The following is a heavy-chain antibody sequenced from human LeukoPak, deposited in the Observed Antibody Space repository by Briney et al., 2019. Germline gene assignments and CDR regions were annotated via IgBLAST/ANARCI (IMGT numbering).Heavy chain of an antibody. CDR1: GFTFSSYA. CDR2: ISGSGGST. J-gene: IGHJ4*02. CDR3: ARLPVTAIQEVYYFDY. D-gene: IGHD2-21*02. V-gene: IGHV3-23*01. Sequence: PGGSLRLSCAASGFTFSSYAMSWVRQAPGKGLEWVSAISGSGGSTYYADSVKGRFTISRDNSKNTLYLQMNSLRAEDTAVYYCARLPVTAIQEVYYFDYWGQGTLVTVSS.